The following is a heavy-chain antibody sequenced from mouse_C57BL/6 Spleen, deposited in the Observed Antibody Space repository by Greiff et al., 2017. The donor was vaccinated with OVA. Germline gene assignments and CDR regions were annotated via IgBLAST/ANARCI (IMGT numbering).Heavy chain of an antibody. CDR3: ARYYYGNYEAMDY. J-gene: IGHJ4*01. CDR2: IYPGDGDT. CDR1: GYAFSSSW. D-gene: IGHD2-1*01. V-gene: IGHV1-82*01. Sequence: LVESGPELVKPGASVKISCKASGYAFSSSWMNWVKQRPGKGLEWIGRIYPGDGDTNYNGKFKGKATLTADKSSSTAYMQLSSLTSEDSAVYFCARYYYGNYEAMDYWGQGTSVTVSS.